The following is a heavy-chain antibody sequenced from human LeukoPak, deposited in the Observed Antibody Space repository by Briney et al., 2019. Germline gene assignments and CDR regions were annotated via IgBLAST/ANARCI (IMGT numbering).Heavy chain of an antibody. CDR2: ISSSSSYI. V-gene: IGHV3-21*01. CDR3: ARDRVITGTTHAFDI. J-gene: IGHJ3*02. D-gene: IGHD1-20*01. CDR1: GSTFSSYS. Sequence: GGSLRLSCAASGSTFSSYSMNWVRQAPGKGLEWVSSISSSSSYIYYADSVKGRFTISRDKAKNSLYLQMNSLRAEDTAVYYCARDRVITGTTHAFDIWGEGTMVTVPS.